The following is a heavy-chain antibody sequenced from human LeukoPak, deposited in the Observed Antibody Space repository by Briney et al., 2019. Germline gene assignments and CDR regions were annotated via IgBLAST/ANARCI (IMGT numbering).Heavy chain of an antibody. Sequence: GGSLRLSCAASGFTFSSYWMSWVRQAPGKGLEWVSSISSSSSYIYYADSVKGRFTISRDNAKNSLYLQMNSLRAEDTAVYYCARDVGYCSSTSCYAFDIWGQGTMVTVSS. D-gene: IGHD2-2*01. J-gene: IGHJ3*02. CDR1: GFTFSSYW. V-gene: IGHV3-21*01. CDR3: ARDVGYCSSTSCYAFDI. CDR2: ISSSSSYI.